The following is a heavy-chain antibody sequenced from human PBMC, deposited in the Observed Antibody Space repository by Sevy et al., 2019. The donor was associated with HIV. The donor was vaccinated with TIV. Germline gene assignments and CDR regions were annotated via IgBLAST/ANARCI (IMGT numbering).Heavy chain of an antibody. Sequence: ASVKVSCKASGYTFTDYYIHWVRQAPGQGLEWMAWINPNDGVTNYAQRFQAGVTVTRDTSVSTAYMEVRGLRYDDTATYYCARLTTKPTSDLYGMDVWGQGTTVTVSS. CDR1: GYTFTDYY. CDR3: ARLTTKPTSDLYGMDV. CDR2: INPNDGVT. V-gene: IGHV1-2*02. D-gene: IGHD4-17*01. J-gene: IGHJ6*02.